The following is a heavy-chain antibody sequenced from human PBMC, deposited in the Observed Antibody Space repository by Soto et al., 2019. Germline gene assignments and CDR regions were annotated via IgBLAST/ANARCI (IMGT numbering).Heavy chain of an antibody. CDR1: GFTFSNAW. Sequence: GGSLRLSCAASGFTFSNAWMSWVRQAPGKXLEWVGRIKSKTDGGTTDYAAPVKGRFTISRDDSKNTLYLQMNSLKTEDTAVYYCTTDLGTVAPNDAFDIWGQGTMVTV. V-gene: IGHV3-15*01. CDR2: IKSKTDGGTT. J-gene: IGHJ3*02. D-gene: IGHD4-17*01. CDR3: TTDLGTVAPNDAFDI.